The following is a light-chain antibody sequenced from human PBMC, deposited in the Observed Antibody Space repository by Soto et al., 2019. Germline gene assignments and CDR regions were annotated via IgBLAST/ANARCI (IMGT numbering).Light chain of an antibody. J-gene: IGKJ4*01. CDR2: SAS. CDR3: QQRTNWTPT. V-gene: IGKV3-11*01. Sequence: EIVLTQSPATLSLSPGERATLSCRASQSVRNDLVWYHQKPGQAPRVLIYSASNRATGIPARFSGSGSGTDFTLTISSLEPEDFAVYYCQQRTNWTPTFVGGTKVEMK. CDR1: QSVRND.